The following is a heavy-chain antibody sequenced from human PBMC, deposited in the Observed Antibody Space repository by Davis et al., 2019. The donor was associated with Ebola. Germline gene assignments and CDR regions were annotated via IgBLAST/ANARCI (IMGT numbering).Heavy chain of an antibody. CDR3: ARGWLRTGLDI. V-gene: IGHV6-1*01. CDR1: GDSVSSNIPA. J-gene: IGHJ3*02. Sequence: PSETLSLTCDISGDSVSSNIPAWNWIRQSPSRGLEWLGRTYYNSKWYNDYAASVKSRITINPDTSKNQFSLQLNSVTPEDTAVYYCARGWLRTGLDIWGQGTMVIVSS. CDR2: TYYNSKWYN. D-gene: IGHD5-24*01.